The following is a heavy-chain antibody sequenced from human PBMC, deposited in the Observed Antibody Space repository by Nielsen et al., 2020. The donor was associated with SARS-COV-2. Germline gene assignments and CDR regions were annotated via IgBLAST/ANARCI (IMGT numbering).Heavy chain of an antibody. CDR3: ASQNYSNYGYYYYGMDV. Sequence: GSLRLSCTVSGGSISSGGYYWSWIRQHPGKGLEWIGYIYYSGSTNYNPSLKSRVTISVDTSKNQFSLKLSSVTAADTAVYYCASQNYSNYGYYYYGMDVWGQGTTVTVSS. CDR2: IYYSGST. CDR1: GGSISSGGYY. V-gene: IGHV4-61*08. D-gene: IGHD4-11*01. J-gene: IGHJ6*02.